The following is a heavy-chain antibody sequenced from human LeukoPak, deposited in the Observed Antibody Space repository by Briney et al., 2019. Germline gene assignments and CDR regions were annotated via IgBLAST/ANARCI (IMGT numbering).Heavy chain of an antibody. D-gene: IGHD6-19*01. J-gene: IGHJ4*02. V-gene: IGHV3-30*04. CDR3: AKVPLRSGWKVFDY. CDR2: ISYDGSNK. CDR1: GFTFSSYA. Sequence: GGSLRLSCAASGFTFSSYAMHWVRQAPGKGLEWVALISYDGSNKYYADSVKARSIISRDNSKNMLDLQMNSLRAEDTAVYYCAKVPLRSGWKVFDYWGQGTLVTVSS.